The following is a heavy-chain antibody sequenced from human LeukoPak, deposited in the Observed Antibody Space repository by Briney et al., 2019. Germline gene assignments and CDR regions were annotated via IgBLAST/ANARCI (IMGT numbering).Heavy chain of an antibody. CDR1: GGSISSYS. D-gene: IGHD3-9*01. CDR2: IYYSGST. CDR3: ARFLRNYDILTGYYGSRYFDY. Sequence: SETLSLTCTVSGGSISSYSWSWIRQPPGKGLEWIGYIYYSGSTNYNPSLKSRVTISVDTSKNQFSLKLSSVTAADTAVYYCARFLRNYDILTGYYGSRYFDYWGQGTLVTVSS. J-gene: IGHJ4*02. V-gene: IGHV4-59*01.